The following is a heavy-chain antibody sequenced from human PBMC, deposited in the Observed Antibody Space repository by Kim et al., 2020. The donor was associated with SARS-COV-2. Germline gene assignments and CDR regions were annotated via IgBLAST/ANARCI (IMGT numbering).Heavy chain of an antibody. CDR1: GDSVSSNSAG. D-gene: IGHD4-17*01. CDR3: ASDGGDYAPFWFDP. CDR2: TYYRSNWYN. J-gene: IGHJ5*02. V-gene: IGHV6-1*01. Sequence: SQTLSLTCAISGDSVSSNSAGWNWIRQSPSRGLEWLGRTYYRSNWYNDYAGSVKSRISIQPDTSKNQFSLQLNSVTPEDTAVYYCASDGGDYAPFWFDPWGQRTLVPVPS.